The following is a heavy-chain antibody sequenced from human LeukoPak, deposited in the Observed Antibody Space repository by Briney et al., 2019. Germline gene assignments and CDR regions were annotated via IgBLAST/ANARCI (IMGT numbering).Heavy chain of an antibody. D-gene: IGHD2-15*01. J-gene: IGHJ4*02. Sequence: GGSLRLSCAASGFTFSDYYMSWIRLAPGKGLEWVSYVSSSGSTINYADSVKGRFTISRDNAKKSLYLQMNSPRAEDTAVYYCVRVKGSYFDYWGQGALVTVSS. CDR2: VSSSGSTI. V-gene: IGHV3-11*04. CDR1: GFTFSDYY. CDR3: VRVKGSYFDY.